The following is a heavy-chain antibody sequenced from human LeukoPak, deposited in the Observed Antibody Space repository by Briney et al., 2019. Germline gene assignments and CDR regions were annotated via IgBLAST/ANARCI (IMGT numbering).Heavy chain of an antibody. CDR2: INYSGIT. J-gene: IGHJ4*02. CDR1: GGSISSTSYY. Sequence: NPSETLSLTCTVSGGSISSTSYYWGWIRQPPGKGLEWIGSINYSGITYYNPSLKSRVTISVDTSKNQFSLKLSPVTAADTAVYYCARVDIVVVPSANFDCWGQGTLVTVSS. CDR3: ARVDIVVVPSANFDC. D-gene: IGHD2-2*01. V-gene: IGHV4-39*01.